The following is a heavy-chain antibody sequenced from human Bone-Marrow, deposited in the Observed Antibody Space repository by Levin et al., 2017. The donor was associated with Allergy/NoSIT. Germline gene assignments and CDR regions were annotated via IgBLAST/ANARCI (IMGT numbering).Heavy chain of an antibody. Sequence: ASVKVSCKASGYPFATSDINWVRQASGQAPEWMGWVNSISGNTDYAQKFQGRVTMTRDTSISTAYMELRNLGSEDTAVYYCTVPRYRGVYYFDSWGQGTLVTVSS. CDR2: VNSISGNT. CDR3: TVPRYRGVYYFDS. J-gene: IGHJ4*02. CDR1: GYPFATSD. D-gene: IGHD3-10*01. V-gene: IGHV1-8*01.